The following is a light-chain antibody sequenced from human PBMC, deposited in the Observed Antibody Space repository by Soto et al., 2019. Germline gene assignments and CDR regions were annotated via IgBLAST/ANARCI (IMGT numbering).Light chain of an antibody. CDR1: QSVSRY. V-gene: IGKV3-11*01. J-gene: IGKJ5*01. CDR2: DAS. CDR3: QQRIKWPPLT. Sequence: EIVLTQSPATLSLSPGERATLSCRASQSVSRYLAWYQQTPGQAPRLLIYDASNRATGIPARFSGSGSGTDFALPISSLEPEDSAVYYCQQRIKWPPLTFGQGTRLEIK.